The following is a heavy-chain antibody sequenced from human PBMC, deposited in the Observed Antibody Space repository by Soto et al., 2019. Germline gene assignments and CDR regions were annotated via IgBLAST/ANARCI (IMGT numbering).Heavy chain of an antibody. D-gene: IGHD3-3*01. CDR1: GYTFTSYG. J-gene: IGHJ6*02. V-gene: IGHV1-18*01. CDR3: ARDSGRCMLFGVASNNGMDA. Sequence: SVKVSCKASGYTFTSYGISWVRQAPGQGLEWMGWISAYNGNTNYAQKLQGRVTMTTDTSTSTAYMELRSLRSDDTAVYYCARDSGRCMLFGVASNNGMDASAPGTSVTASS. CDR2: ISAYNGNT.